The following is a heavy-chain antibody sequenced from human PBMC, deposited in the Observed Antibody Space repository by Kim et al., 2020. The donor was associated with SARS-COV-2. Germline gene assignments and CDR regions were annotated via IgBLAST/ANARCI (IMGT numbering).Heavy chain of an antibody. CDR3: AKAPPFLIAAAGTDCFDY. V-gene: IGHV3-23*01. J-gene: IGHJ4*02. D-gene: IGHD6-13*01. Sequence: KGRFTMSRDNSKNTLYLQMNSLRAEDTAVYYCAKAPPFLIAAAGTDCFDYWGQGTLVTVSS.